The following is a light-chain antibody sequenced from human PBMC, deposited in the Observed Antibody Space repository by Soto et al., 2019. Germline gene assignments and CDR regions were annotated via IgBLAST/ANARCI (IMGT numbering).Light chain of an antibody. J-gene: IGKJ4*01. CDR3: QQYDNLPF. Sequence: DIQMTQSPSSLSASVGDRVTITCQASQDISNYLNWYQQQPGKAPKLLIYDASNLETGVPSRFSGSGSGTDFTFTISSLQPEDIATYYCQQYDNLPFFGGGTKVDIK. CDR1: QDISNY. CDR2: DAS. V-gene: IGKV1-33*01.